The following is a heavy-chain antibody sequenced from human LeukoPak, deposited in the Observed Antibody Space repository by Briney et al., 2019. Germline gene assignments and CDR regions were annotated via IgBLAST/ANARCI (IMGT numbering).Heavy chain of an antibody. CDR1: GFTFSSYA. J-gene: IGHJ4*02. Sequence: PGGSLRLSCVTSGFTFSSYAMSWVRQAPGKGLEWVSAISGSGGSTYYADSVKGRFTISRDNSKNTLYLQMNSLRAEDTAVYYCAKVKALALVPDYWGQGTLVTVSS. D-gene: IGHD3-16*01. V-gene: IGHV3-23*01. CDR2: ISGSGGST. CDR3: AKVKALALVPDY.